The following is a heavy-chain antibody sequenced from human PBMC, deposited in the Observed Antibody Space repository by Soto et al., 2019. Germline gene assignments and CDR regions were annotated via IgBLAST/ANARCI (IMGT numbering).Heavy chain of an antibody. CDR3: SRENWFQDF. J-gene: IGHJ4*02. V-gene: IGHV3-7*03. Sequence: EVQLVESGGGLVQPGGSLRLSCAASGFTFTAYYMTWVRQAPGKGLEWVASIKKDGSEQYYVDSVKGRFTISRDNAKNSLYLQMNSLRAGDTALYYCSRENWFQDFWRQGTLVTVSS. D-gene: IGHD3-10*01. CDR2: IKKDGSEQ. CDR1: GFTFTAYY.